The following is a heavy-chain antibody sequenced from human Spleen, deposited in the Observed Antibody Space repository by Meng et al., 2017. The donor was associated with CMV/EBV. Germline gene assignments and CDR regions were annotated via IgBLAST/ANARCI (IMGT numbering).Heavy chain of an antibody. Sequence: LSCASSAFPFGIYAMSWVRQAPGKGLEWVSHISANGGDTHYADSEKGRFTISRDNSKIILFLKMNSLRVDDTAIYYCAKHSGLGSAGEWGPGTLVTVSS. CDR1: AFPFGIYA. CDR3: AKHSGLGSAGE. J-gene: IGHJ1*01. V-gene: IGHV3-23*01. D-gene: IGHD6-13*01. CDR2: ISANGGDT.